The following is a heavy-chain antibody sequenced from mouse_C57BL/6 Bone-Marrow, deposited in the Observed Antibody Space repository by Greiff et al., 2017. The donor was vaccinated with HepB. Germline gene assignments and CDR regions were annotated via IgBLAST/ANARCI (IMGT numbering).Heavy chain of an antibody. V-gene: IGHV14-4*01. J-gene: IGHJ4*01. CDR2: IDPENGDT. CDR1: GFNIKDDY. D-gene: IGHD2-3*01. Sequence: VQLQQSGAELVRPGASVKLSCTASGFNIKDDYMHWVKQRPEQGLEWIGWIDPENGDTEYASKFQGTATITADTSSNTAYLQLSSLTSEDTAVYYCADGYYEVMDYWGQGTSVTVAS. CDR3: ADGYYEVMDY.